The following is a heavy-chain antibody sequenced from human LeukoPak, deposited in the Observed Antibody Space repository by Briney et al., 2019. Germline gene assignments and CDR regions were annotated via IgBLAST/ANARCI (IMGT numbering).Heavy chain of an antibody. V-gene: IGHV4-59*12. Sequence: SETLSLTCTVSGGSISSYYWSWIRQPPGKGLEWIGYIYYSGSTNYNPSLKSRVTISVDKSKNQFSLKLRSVTAADTAVYYCASLSTYYFYGMDVWGQGTTVTVSS. CDR3: ASLSTYYFYGMDV. CDR1: GGSISSYY. J-gene: IGHJ6*02. CDR2: IYYSGST.